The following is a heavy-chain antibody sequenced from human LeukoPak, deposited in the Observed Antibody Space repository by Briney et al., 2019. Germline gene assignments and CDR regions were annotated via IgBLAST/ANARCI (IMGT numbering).Heavy chain of an antibody. CDR1: GGSISSYY. V-gene: IGHV4-59*12. CDR3: ARDSDLGATGFDY. Sequence: PSETLSLTCTVSGGSISSYYWSWIRQPPGKGLEWIGYIYYSGSTNYNPSLKSRVTMSVDTSKNQFSLKLSSVTAADTAVYYCARDSDLGATGFDYWGQGTLVTVSS. D-gene: IGHD1-26*01. J-gene: IGHJ4*02. CDR2: IYYSGST.